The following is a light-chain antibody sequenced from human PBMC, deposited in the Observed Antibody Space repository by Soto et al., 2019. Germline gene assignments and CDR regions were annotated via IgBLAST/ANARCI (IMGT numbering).Light chain of an antibody. J-gene: IGKJ1*01. CDR3: QQRGNWPWT. V-gene: IGKV3-11*01. CDR1: QRVSTY. Sequence: EIVLTQSPATLSLSPGERATLSCRASQRVSTYLAWYQQKPGQAPRLLIYDVSKRATGIPARFSGSGSGTDFTLTIGSLEPEDFAVYYCQQRGNWPWTFGQGTKVEIK. CDR2: DVS.